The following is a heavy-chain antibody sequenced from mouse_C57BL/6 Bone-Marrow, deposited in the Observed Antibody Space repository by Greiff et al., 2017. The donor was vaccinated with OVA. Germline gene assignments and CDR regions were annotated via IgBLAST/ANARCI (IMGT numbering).Heavy chain of an antibody. CDR3: ASVYYSNH. V-gene: IGHV5-4*01. J-gene: IGHJ3*01. CDR2: ISGGGSYT. D-gene: IGHD2-5*01. CDR1: GFTFSSYA. Sequence: EVQRVESGGGLVKPGGSLTLSCAASGFTFSSYALSWVRQTPVKRLEWVATISGGGSYTYYPDNVKGRFTISRDNAKNNLYLQMSHLKSEDTAMYYCASVYYSNHGDQGTLVTVSA.